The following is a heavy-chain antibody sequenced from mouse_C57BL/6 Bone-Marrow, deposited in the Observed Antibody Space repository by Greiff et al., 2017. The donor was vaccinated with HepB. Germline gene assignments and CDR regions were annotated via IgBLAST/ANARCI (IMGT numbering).Heavy chain of an antibody. J-gene: IGHJ2*01. Sequence: QVQLQQPGAELVKPGASVKLSCKASGYTFTSYWMHWVKQRPGQGLEWIGMIHPNSGSTNYNEKFKSKATLTVDKSSSTAYMQLSSLTSEDSAVYYCARDQGYYYGSQYFDYWGQGTTLTVSS. D-gene: IGHD1-1*01. CDR2: IHPNSGST. CDR3: ARDQGYYYGSQYFDY. V-gene: IGHV1-64*01. CDR1: GYTFTSYW.